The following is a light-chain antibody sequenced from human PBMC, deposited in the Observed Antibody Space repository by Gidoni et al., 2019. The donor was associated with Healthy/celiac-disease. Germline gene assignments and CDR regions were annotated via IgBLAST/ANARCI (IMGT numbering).Light chain of an antibody. CDR1: QSISSY. Sequence: DIQMTQPPSSLSASVGDRVTITCRASQSISSYLNWYQQKPGKAPKLLNYAASSLQSGVPSRFSGSGSGTDFTLTSSSLQPEEFATYYCQQSYSTPGTFGQGTKVEIK. CDR2: AAS. J-gene: IGKJ1*01. V-gene: IGKV1-39*01. CDR3: QQSYSTPGT.